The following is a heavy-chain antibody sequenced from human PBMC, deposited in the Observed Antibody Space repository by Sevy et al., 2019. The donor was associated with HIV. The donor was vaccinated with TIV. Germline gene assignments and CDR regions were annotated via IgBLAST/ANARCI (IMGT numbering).Heavy chain of an antibody. CDR2: VYYSGKT. V-gene: IGHV4-39*01. D-gene: IGHD1-26*01. J-gene: IGHJ3*02. CDR3: ARLSVGLTTSAFDM. Sequence: SETLSLTCTVSGASMSSNLYYWGWIRQPPGKGLEWIGNVYYSGKTYYNPSLKNRATISIDTSKNNFSLKLNSVTAADTALYYCARLSVGLTTSAFDMWGQGTMVTVSS. CDR1: GASMSSNLYY.